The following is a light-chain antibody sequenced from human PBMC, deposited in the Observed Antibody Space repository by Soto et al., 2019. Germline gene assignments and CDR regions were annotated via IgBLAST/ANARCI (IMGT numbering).Light chain of an antibody. CDR2: DAS. V-gene: IGKV3-11*01. J-gene: IGKJ5*01. CDR3: QQRSSWPIT. Sequence: EIVLTQTPTTLSLSPGERVTLSCRAGQSVGSYLAWYQQKPGQAPRLLIYDASNRATGIPARFSGSGSGTDFTLSISSLEPEDSAVYYCQQRSSWPITFGQGTRLEIK. CDR1: QSVGSY.